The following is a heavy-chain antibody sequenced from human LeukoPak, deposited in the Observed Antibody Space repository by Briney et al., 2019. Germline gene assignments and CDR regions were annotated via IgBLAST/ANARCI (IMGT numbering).Heavy chain of an antibody. CDR1: GFTFSSYE. D-gene: IGHD6-13*01. CDR3: AREAYSSSWPWFWFDP. J-gene: IGHJ5*02. Sequence: GGSLGLSCAASGFTFSSYEMNWVRQAPGKGLEWVSYISSSGSTIYYADSVKGRFTISRDNAKNSLYLQMNSLRAEDTAVYYCAREAYSSSWPWFWFDPWGQGTLVTVSS. CDR2: ISSSGSTI. V-gene: IGHV3-48*03.